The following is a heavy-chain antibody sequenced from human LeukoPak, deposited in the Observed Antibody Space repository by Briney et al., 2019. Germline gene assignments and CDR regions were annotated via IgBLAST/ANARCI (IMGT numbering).Heavy chain of an antibody. CDR3: AKDPPRSRAIVDAFDI. CDR2: ISNSGSST. V-gene: IGHV3-23*01. CDR1: GFTFSNYA. Sequence: GGSLRLSCAASGFTFSNYAMIWVRQAPGKGLEWVSVISNSGSSTDYADSVKGRFTISRDNSQNTLYLQMSSLRAEDTAVYYCAKDPPRSRAIVDAFDIWGQGTLVTVSS. J-gene: IGHJ3*02. D-gene: IGHD3-22*01.